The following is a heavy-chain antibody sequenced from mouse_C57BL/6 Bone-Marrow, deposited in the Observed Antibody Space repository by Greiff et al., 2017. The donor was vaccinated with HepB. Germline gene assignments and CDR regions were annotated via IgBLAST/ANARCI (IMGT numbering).Heavy chain of an antibody. Sequence: QVQLKESGPELVKPGASVKISCKASGYAFSSSWMNWVKQRPGKGLEWIGRIYPGDGDTNYNGKFKGKATLTADKSSSTAYMQLSSLTSEDSAVYFCARATTVVAPTFYFDYWGQGTTLTVSS. V-gene: IGHV1-82*01. CDR2: IYPGDGDT. CDR3: ARATTVVAPTFYFDY. D-gene: IGHD1-1*01. CDR1: GYAFSSSW. J-gene: IGHJ2*01.